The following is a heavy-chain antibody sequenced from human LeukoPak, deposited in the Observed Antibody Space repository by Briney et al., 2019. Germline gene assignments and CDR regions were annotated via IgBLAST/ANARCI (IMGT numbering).Heavy chain of an antibody. CDR1: GYSFTSYW. CDR2: IYPGDSDT. CDR3: ARHGGSSWYDRWFDP. D-gene: IGHD6-13*01. Sequence: GESLKISCKGSGYSFTSYWIGWVRQMPGKGLEWMGIIYPGDSDTRYSPSFQGQVTISADKSISTAYLQWSSLKASDTAMYYCARHGGSSWYDRWFDPWGQGTLVTVSS. J-gene: IGHJ5*02. V-gene: IGHV5-51*01.